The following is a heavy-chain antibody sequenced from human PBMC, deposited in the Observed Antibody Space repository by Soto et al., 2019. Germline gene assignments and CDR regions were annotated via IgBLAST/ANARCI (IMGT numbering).Heavy chain of an antibody. Sequence: QVQLQESGPGLVKPSETLSLTCTVSGASISSYHWSWIRQTPGKGLEWIGYIYYSGSANYNPSLKSRVTFSVDTSKNPVSLKLCSVTAADTRVYYCAAAVPAEYVFPYYYMDVWGKGTTVTVSS. CDR3: AAAVPAEYVFPYYYMDV. CDR1: GASISSYH. CDR2: IYYSGSA. J-gene: IGHJ6*03. D-gene: IGHD3-16*01. V-gene: IGHV4-59*01.